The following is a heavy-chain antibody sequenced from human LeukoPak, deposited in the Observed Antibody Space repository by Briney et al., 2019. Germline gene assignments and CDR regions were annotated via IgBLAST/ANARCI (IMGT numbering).Heavy chain of an antibody. V-gene: IGHV3-43*02. CDR1: GLTFDEYA. CDR2: ISGDGGST. J-gene: IGHJ5*02. CDR3: AKDVYMVRGGVPWFDP. D-gene: IGHD3-10*01. Sequence: GGSLRLSCAASGLTFDEYAMHWVRQAPGKGVEGVSLISGDGGSTYYADSVKGRFTISRDNSKNSVYLQMNSLRTEDTALYYCAKDVYMVRGGVPWFDPWGQGTLVTVSS.